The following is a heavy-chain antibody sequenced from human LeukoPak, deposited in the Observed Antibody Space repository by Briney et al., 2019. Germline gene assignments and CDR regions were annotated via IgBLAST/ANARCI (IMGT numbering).Heavy chain of an antibody. CDR2: KYYSGST. V-gene: IGHV4-31*03. D-gene: IGHD2-2*01. J-gene: IGHJ3*02. CDR1: GVSVSDGGYY. Sequence: SETLSLTCTVSGVSVSDGGYYWAWIRQQPGKGLEWIGYKYYSGSTKDDPAMERRLTITVDTTKNQFSLQLTSVTPADTATYYCAAPYCSSISCLDVFSMWGQGTRVTVSS. CDR3: AAPYCSSISCLDVFSM.